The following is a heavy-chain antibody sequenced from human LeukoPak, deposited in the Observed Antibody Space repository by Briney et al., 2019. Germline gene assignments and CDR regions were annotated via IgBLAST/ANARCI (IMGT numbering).Heavy chain of an antibody. CDR3: ARTGTTSIDS. J-gene: IGHJ4*02. D-gene: IGHD1-1*01. CDR2: ITSTGSYT. CDR1: GFTFSNYA. Sequence: PGGSLRLSCAASGFTFSNYAMTWVRQAPGKGLEWVSSITSTGSYTYYADSVKGRFTISRDNARNSLSLQMNSLRVEDTAVYYCARTGTTSIDSWGQGTLVTVSS. V-gene: IGHV3-21*01.